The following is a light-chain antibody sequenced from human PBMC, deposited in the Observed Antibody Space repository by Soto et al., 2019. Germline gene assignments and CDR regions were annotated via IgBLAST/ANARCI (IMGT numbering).Light chain of an antibody. CDR1: QSISTW. J-gene: IGKJ4*01. CDR3: QQYNTYPLT. V-gene: IGKV1-5*03. Sequence: DIRMTQSPSTLSASVGDRVTITCRASQSISTWLAWYQQKPGKAPKLLIYKASNLEGGVPSRFSGSGSGTEFTITISSLQPDDFATYYCQQYNTYPLTFGGGTKVHI. CDR2: KAS.